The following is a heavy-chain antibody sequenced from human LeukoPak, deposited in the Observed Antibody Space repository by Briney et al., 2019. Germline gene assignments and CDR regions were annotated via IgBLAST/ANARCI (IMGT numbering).Heavy chain of an antibody. D-gene: IGHD3-22*01. J-gene: IGHJ4*02. CDR3: CSVATMIVVVITRNSTDDGLEYYFDY. Sequence: KPGGSLRLSCAASGFTFSNAWMSWVRQAPGKGLEWVGRIKSKTDGGTTDYAAPVKGRFTISRDDSKNTLYLQMNSLKTEDTAVYYCCSVATMIVVVITRNSTDDGLEYYFDYWGQGTLVTVSS. CDR1: GFTFSNAW. CDR2: IKSKTDGGTT. V-gene: IGHV3-15*01.